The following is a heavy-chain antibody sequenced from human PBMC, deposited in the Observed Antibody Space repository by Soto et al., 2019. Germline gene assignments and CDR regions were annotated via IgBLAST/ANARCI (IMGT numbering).Heavy chain of an antibody. V-gene: IGHV4-31*03. Sequence: TLSLPCTVSGGSISSGGYYWSWIRQHPGKGLEWIGYIYYSGSTYYNPSLKSRVTISVDTSKNQFSLKLSSVTAADTAVYYCARTYWKNWFDPWGQGTLVTVSS. CDR1: GGSISSGGYY. CDR2: IYYSGST. D-gene: IGHD1-1*01. J-gene: IGHJ5*02. CDR3: ARTYWKNWFDP.